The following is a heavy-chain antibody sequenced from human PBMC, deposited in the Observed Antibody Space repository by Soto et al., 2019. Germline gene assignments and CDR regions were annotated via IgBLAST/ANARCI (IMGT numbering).Heavy chain of an antibody. V-gene: IGHV3-64D*06. CDR3: VKVSTFYDILTGYYSTNFFDP. Sequence: QAVGSLRLSCSASGFTFSEYSMHWVRQAPGKGLQYVSTISSDGDITYYADSVKGRFTISGDNSKNTLYLQMNSLRPEDTAVYYCVKVSTFYDILTGYYSTNFFDPWGQGTLVTVSS. CDR1: GFTFSEYS. CDR2: ISSDGDIT. J-gene: IGHJ5*02. D-gene: IGHD3-9*01.